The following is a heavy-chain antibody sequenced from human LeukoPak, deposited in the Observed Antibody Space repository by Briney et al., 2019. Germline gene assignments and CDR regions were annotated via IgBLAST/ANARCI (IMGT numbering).Heavy chain of an antibody. CDR1: GGSISSSSYS. CDR2: IYYSGST. J-gene: IGHJ4*02. V-gene: IGHV4-39*07. Sequence: SETVSLTCTVSGGSISSSSYSWGWIRQPPGKGLEWIGSIYYSGSTYYNPSLKSRVTISVDTSKNQFSLKLSSVTAADTAVYYCAREEYYGSGGRFDYWGQGTLVTVSS. D-gene: IGHD3-10*01. CDR3: AREEYYGSGGRFDY.